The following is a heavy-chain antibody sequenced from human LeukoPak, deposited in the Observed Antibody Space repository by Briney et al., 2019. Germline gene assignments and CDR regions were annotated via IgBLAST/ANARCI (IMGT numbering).Heavy chain of an antibody. CDR2: ISYNGGRK. D-gene: IGHD3-22*01. Sequence: GGSLRLSCVASGFSFSGYAIHWVRQAPGKGLEWVALISYNGGRKDYADSVKGRFTIDRDNSKNTVYLHMNSLRPDDTAIYFCARQEARNYYYEGLDYWGQGNLATVSS. CDR3: ARQEARNYYYEGLDY. CDR1: GFSFSGYA. J-gene: IGHJ4*02. V-gene: IGHV3-30*04.